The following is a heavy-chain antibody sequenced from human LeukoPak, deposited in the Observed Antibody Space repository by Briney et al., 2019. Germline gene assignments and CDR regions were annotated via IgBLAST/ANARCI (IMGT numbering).Heavy chain of an antibody. CDR2: IYYSGST. V-gene: IGHV4-39*07. CDR3: ARDRRGLD. D-gene: IGHD3/OR15-3a*01. CDR1: GGSISSSSYY. J-gene: IGHJ4*02. Sequence: PSETLSHTCTVSGGSISSSSYYWGWIRQPPGKGLEWIGSIYYSGSTYYNPSLKSRVTISVDTSKNQFSPKLSSVTAADTAVYYCARDRRGLDWGQGTLVTVSS.